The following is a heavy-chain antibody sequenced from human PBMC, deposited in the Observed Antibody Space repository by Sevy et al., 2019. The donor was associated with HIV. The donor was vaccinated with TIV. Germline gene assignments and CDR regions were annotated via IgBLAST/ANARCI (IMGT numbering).Heavy chain of an antibody. D-gene: IGHD5-12*01. CDR1: GGTFSSYA. J-gene: IGHJ6*02. CDR3: ASYVDIVATDYYYGMDV. V-gene: IGHV1-69*04. CDR2: IIPILGIA. Sequence: ASMKVSCKASGGTFSSYAISWVRQAPGQGLEWMGRIIPILGIANYAQKFQGRVTITADKSTSTAYMELSSLRSEDTAVYYCASYVDIVATDYYYGMDVWGQGTTVTVSS.